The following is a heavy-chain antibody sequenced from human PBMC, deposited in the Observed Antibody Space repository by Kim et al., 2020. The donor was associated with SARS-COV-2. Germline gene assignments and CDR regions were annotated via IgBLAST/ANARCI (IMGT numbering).Heavy chain of an antibody. V-gene: IGHV3-11*04. CDR3: ASALTGYDDY. Sequence: GGSLRLSCAASGFIFSDYYMSWIRQAPGKGLEWVSYISSSDSTIYYADSVKGRFTISRDNAKNSLYLQMNSLRADDTAVYYCASALTGYDDYWGQGTLVTVSS. CDR2: ISSSDSTI. J-gene: IGHJ4*02. D-gene: IGHD5-12*01. CDR1: GFIFSDYY.